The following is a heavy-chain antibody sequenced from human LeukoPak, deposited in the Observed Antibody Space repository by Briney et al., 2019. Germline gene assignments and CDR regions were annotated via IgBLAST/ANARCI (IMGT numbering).Heavy chain of an antibody. CDR3: ATLRIYYYDSRGPFDP. J-gene: IGHJ5*02. CDR1: GYTFTSYY. D-gene: IGHD3-22*01. Sequence: ASVKVSCKASGYTFTSYYMHWVRQAPGQGLEWMGIINPSGGSTSYAQKFQGRVTMTRDMSTSTVYMELSSLRSEDTAVYYCATLRIYYYDSRGPFDPWGQGTLVTVS. V-gene: IGHV1-46*01. CDR2: INPSGGST.